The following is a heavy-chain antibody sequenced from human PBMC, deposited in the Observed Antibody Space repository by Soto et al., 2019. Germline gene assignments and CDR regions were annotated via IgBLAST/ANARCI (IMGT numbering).Heavy chain of an antibody. CDR2: ISAYNGNT. Sequence: ASVKVSCKASGYTFTSYGISWVRQAPGQGLEWMGWISAYNGNTNYAQKLQGRVTMTTDTSTSTAYMELRSLRSDDTAVYYCARCPSSSSWTFYYYYMAVWGKGTTVTVSS. CDR3: ARCPSSSSWTFYYYYMAV. D-gene: IGHD6-13*01. CDR1: GYTFTSYG. J-gene: IGHJ6*03. V-gene: IGHV1-18*01.